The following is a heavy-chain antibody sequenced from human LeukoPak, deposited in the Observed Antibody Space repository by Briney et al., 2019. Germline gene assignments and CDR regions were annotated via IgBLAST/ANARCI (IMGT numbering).Heavy chain of an antibody. D-gene: IGHD4-17*01. V-gene: IGHV3-30*18. CDR2: ISYDGSNK. CDR3: AKGYGDYVVDY. CDR1: GFTFSSYG. Sequence: GGSLRLSCAASGFTFSSYGMHWVRQAPGKGLEWVAVISYDGSNKYYADSVKGRFTISRDNSKNTLYLQMNSLRAEDTAVYYCAKGYGDYVVDYWGQGTLVTVSS. J-gene: IGHJ4*02.